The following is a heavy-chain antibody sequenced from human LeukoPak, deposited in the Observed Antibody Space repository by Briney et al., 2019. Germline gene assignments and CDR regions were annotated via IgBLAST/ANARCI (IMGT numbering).Heavy chain of an antibody. V-gene: IGHV4-59*01. CDR2: IYYSGST. D-gene: IGHD3-3*01. CDR3: ARGTYYDFWSGYNYMDV. CDR1: GGSISSYY. J-gene: IGHJ6*03. Sequence: SETLSLTCTVSGGSISSYYWSWIRQPPGKGLEWIGYIYYSGSTNYNPSPKSRVTISVDTSKNQFSLKLSSVTAADTAVYYCARGTYYDFWSGYNYMDVWGKGTTVTVSS.